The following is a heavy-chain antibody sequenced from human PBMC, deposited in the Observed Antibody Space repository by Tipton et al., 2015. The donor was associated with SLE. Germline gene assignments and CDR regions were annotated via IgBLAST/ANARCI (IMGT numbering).Heavy chain of an antibody. J-gene: IGHJ4*02. CDR2: IYSSGSA. V-gene: IGHV4-59*08. CDR1: GGSISSQY. D-gene: IGHD2-21*01. CDR3: ARLRYCGDDCYHFDF. Sequence: TLSLTCTVSGGSISSQYWSWIRQPPGKELEWIGFIYSSGSATYNPSLKSRVTISVDTSKNQFSLKLSSVTAADTAVYYCARLRYCGDDCYHFDFWGQGTLVTVSS.